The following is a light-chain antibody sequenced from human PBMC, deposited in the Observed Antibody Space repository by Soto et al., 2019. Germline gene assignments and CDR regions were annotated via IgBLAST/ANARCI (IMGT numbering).Light chain of an antibody. Sequence: EIVMTQSPATLSVSPGESATLSCRASQSVNNDLVWHQQTPGQAPRLLIYAASTRATGIPARFRGSGSGTEFTLTISSLQSEDFAVYYCQQYNKWPRTFGPGTTVDVK. J-gene: IGKJ3*01. CDR2: AAS. CDR3: QQYNKWPRT. V-gene: IGKV3-15*01. CDR1: QSVNND.